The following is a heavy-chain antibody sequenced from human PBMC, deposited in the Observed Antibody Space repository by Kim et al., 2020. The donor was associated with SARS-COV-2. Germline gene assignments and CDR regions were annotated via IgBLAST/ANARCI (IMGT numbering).Heavy chain of an antibody. CDR1: GDSISSSNYY. Sequence: SETLSLTCSVSGDSISSSNYYWGWIRQPPGKGLEWIGSIYYSGSTYYNPSLKSRVTISVDTSKNQFSLNLSSVTAADTAVYYCARDQRGRGYIYVRGDYWGQGTLVTVSS. CDR2: IYYSGST. J-gene: IGHJ4*02. V-gene: IGHV4-39*07. D-gene: IGHD5-18*01. CDR3: ARDQRGRGYIYVRGDY.